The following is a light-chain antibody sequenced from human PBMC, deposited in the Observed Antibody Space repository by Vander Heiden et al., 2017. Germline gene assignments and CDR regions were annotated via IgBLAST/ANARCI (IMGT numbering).Light chain of an antibody. V-gene: IGLV3-19*01. CDR1: SLRSYY. CDR3: NSRDSSGNRV. Sequence: SSELTQDPAVSVALGQTVRITGQGDSLRSYYASWYQQKPGQAPVLVIYGKNNRPSGIPDRFSGSSSGNTASLTITGAQAEDEADYYCNSRDSSGNRVFGGGTKLTVL. J-gene: IGLJ3*02. CDR2: GKN.